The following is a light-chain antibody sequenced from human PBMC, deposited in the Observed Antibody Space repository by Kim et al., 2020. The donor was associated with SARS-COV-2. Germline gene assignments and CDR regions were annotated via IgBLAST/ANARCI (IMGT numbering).Light chain of an antibody. J-gene: IGKJ2*01. Sequence: SVERVVPIQCGDSQSSSSWWVWYQQKPGNASKLLIYDAYSVKSGVPSRFSGSGSGTVFTLTISSLQPDDFATYCCQQYNSYSYTFGQGTKLEI. CDR3: QQYNSYSYT. CDR2: DAY. V-gene: IGKV1-5*01. CDR1: QSSSSW.